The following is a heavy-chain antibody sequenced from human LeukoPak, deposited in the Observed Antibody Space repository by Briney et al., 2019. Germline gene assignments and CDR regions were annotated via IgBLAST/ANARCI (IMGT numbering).Heavy chain of an antibody. Sequence: GGSLRLSCAASGFTFDDYAMDWVRQAPGKGLEWVSCISWNSGSIGYADSVKGRFTISRDNAKNSLYLQMNSLRAEDTALYYCAKDKGDSSGWYSYYFDYWGQGTLVTVSS. CDR3: AKDKGDSSGWYSYYFDY. CDR2: ISWNSGSI. D-gene: IGHD6-19*01. V-gene: IGHV3-9*01. J-gene: IGHJ4*02. CDR1: GFTFDDYA.